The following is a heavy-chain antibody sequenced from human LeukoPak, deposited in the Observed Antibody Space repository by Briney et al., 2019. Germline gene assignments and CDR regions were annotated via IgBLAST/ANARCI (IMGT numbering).Heavy chain of an antibody. D-gene: IGHD3-3*01. CDR3: ACAYVLRFLESNDAFDI. CDR1: GFTFSSYS. J-gene: IGHJ3*02. CDR2: ISSSSSYI. Sequence: GGSLRLSCAASGFTFSSYSMNWVRQAPGKGLEWVSSISSSSSYIYYADSVKGRFTISRDNAKNSLYLQMNSLRAEDTAVYYCACAYVLRFLESNDAFDIWGQGTMVTVSS. V-gene: IGHV3-21*01.